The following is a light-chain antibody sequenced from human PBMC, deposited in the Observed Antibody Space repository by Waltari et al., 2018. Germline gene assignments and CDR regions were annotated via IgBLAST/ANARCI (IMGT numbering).Light chain of an antibody. J-gene: IGLJ1*01. Sequence: QSALTQPASVSGSPGQSITISCTGTTNDVGAYYYVSWYQQHPGNAPKLIIYEVTYRTSGVSNRFSGSKSGNPASLTISGLQAEDEADYYCNSYTSTSTYVFGTGTKVTVL. V-gene: IGLV2-14*01. CDR1: TNDVGAYYY. CDR2: EVT. CDR3: NSYTSTSTYV.